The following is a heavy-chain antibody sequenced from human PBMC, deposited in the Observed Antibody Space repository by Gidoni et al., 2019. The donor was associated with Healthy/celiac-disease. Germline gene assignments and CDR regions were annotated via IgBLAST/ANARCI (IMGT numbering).Heavy chain of an antibody. CDR2: INHSGST. Sequence: QVQLQQWCAGLLKPSATLSLTCAFYGLSFSGYYWSWIRQPPGKGLEWIGEINHSGSTNYNPSLKSRVTISVDTSKNQFSLKLSSVTAADTAVYYCARGRGGYHYYYYYYMDVWGKGTTVTVSS. CDR3: ARGRGGYHYYYYYYMDV. CDR1: GLSFSGYY. J-gene: IGHJ6*03. D-gene: IGHD3-22*01. V-gene: IGHV4-34*01.